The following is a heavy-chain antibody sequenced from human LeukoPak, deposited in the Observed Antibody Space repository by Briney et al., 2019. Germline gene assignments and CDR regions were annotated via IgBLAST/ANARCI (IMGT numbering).Heavy chain of an antibody. CDR1: ASSRARLC. D-gene: IGHD1-14*01. CDR2: IWNDGSNK. CDR3: AKDSSGTGLTYYFDY. J-gene: IGHJ4*02. V-gene: IGHV3-33*06. Sequence: RCACGGSASSRARLCIQGVGQSPKKGLEWVGVIWNDGSNKFYAESVKGRVTISRDNSKNTLYLQMNSLRAEDTAVYYCAKDSSGTGLTYYFDYWGQGTLVTVSS.